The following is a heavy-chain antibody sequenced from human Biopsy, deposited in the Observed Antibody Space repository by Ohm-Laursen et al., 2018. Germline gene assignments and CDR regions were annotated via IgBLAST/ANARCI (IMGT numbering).Heavy chain of an antibody. Sequence: SLRLSCTASGFTFSSYGMHWVRQAPGKGLEWVSGISWNSNNIVYADSVKGRFTISRDNARNSLYLQIKSLRTEDTAFYYCAKDTFADLRGPSGWYGVDYWGQGTLVTVSS. V-gene: IGHV3-9*01. J-gene: IGHJ4*02. CDR2: ISWNSNNI. CDR1: GFTFSSYG. CDR3: AKDTFADLRGPSGWYGVDY. D-gene: IGHD6-19*01.